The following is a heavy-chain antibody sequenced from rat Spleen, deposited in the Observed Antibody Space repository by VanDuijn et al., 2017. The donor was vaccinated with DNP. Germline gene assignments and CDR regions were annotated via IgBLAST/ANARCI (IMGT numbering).Heavy chain of an antibody. Sequence: EVQLVESGGGLVQPGRSLKLSCAASGFTFSDYYMAWVRQAPTKGLEWVAYISYDGGSTNYGDSVKGRFTISRDNAKSTLYLQMYSLRSEDMATYYCVRWDYGIYGFDYWGQGVMVTVSS. CDR1: GFTFSDYY. D-gene: IGHD1-11*01. V-gene: IGHV5-22*01. J-gene: IGHJ2*01. CDR2: ISYDGGST. CDR3: VRWDYGIYGFDY.